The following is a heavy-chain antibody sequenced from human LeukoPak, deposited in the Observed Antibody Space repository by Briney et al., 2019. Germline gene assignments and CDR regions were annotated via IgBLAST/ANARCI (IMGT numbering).Heavy chain of an antibody. CDR2: IYYSGST. Sequence: PSETLSLTCTVSGGSISSYYWSWIRQPPGKGLEWIGYIYYSGSTNYNPSLKSRVTISVDTSKNQFSLKLSSVTAADTAVYYCARLFSNYGDYVDYWGQGTLVTVSS. CDR1: GGSISSYY. V-gene: IGHV4-59*12. J-gene: IGHJ4*02. CDR3: ARLFSNYGDYVDY. D-gene: IGHD4-17*01.